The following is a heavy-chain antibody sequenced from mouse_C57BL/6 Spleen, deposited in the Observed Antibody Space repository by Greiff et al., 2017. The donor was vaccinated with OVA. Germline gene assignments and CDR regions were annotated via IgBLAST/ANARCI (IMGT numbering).Heavy chain of an antibody. Sequence: QVHVKQPGAELVKPGASVKLSCKASGYTFTSYWMHWVKQRPGRGLEWIGRIDPNSGGTKYNEKFKSKATLTVDKPSSTAYMQLSSLTSEDSAVYYCARNDGYYFYYAMDYWGQGTSVTVSS. CDR2: IDPNSGGT. CDR3: ARNDGYYFYYAMDY. CDR1: GYTFTSYW. D-gene: IGHD2-3*01. J-gene: IGHJ4*01. V-gene: IGHV1-72*01.